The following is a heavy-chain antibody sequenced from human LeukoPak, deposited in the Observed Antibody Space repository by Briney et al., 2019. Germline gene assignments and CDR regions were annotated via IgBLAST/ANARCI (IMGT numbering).Heavy chain of an antibody. CDR2: ISSSSSYI. Sequence: GGSLRLSCAASGFTFSSYAMSWVRQAPGKGLEWVSSISSSSSYIYYADSVKGRFTISRDNAKNSLYLQMNSLRAEDTAVYYCARDRGRRTTVTTSLDYFDYWGQGTLVTVSS. D-gene: IGHD4-17*01. CDR1: GFTFSSYA. CDR3: ARDRGRRTTVTTSLDYFDY. J-gene: IGHJ4*02. V-gene: IGHV3-21*01.